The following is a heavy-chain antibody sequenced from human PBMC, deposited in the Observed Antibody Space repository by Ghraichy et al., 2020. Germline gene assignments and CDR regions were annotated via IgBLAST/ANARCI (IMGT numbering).Heavy chain of an antibody. CDR3: ARGVSTVTTFWFDP. CDR2: MNPINGNT. CDR1: GYTFTSSD. D-gene: IGHD4-17*01. J-gene: IGHJ5*02. Sequence: ASVVSCKASGYTFTSSDIDWVRQATGQGLEWMGWMNPINGNTGYAQKFQGRLTMTRDTSTNTAYMELSSLTSDDTAVYYCARGVSTVTTFWFDPWGQGTLVTVSS. V-gene: IGHV1-8*02.